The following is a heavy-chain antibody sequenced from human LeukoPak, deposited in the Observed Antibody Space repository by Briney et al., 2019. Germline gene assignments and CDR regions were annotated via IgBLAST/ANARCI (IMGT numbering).Heavy chain of an antibody. Sequence: SQTLSPTSPVSAGSISSGAYHWSWIREPPGKGLEGIGYIFYSGSTYYNPSTKCRDTISVNTSKNPFSLKLSSVTAAETVVYDGARAPLGLGVVHPIFDYWGQGTLVTVSS. D-gene: IGHD3-3*01. CDR1: AGSISSGAYH. J-gene: IGHJ4*02. V-gene: IGHV4-30-4*01. CDR3: ARAPLGLGVVHPIFDY. CDR2: IFYSGST.